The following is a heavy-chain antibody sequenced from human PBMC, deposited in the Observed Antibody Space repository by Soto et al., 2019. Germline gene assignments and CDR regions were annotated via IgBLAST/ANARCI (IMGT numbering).Heavy chain of an antibody. Sequence: GASVKVSCKASGYTFTGYYMHWVRQAPGQGLEWMGWINPNSGGTNYAQKFQGRVTLTRDMSISTAYLELSRLRPDDTAVYYCARDISLGDPPAVLDYWGQGTLVTVSS. CDR1: GYTFTGYY. J-gene: IGHJ4*02. CDR2: INPNSGGT. CDR3: ARDISLGDPPAVLDY. D-gene: IGHD3-16*01. V-gene: IGHV1-2*02.